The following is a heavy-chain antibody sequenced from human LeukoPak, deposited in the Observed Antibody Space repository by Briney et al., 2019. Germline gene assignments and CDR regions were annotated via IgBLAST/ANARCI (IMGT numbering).Heavy chain of an antibody. Sequence: ASVKVSCKASGYTFIAYYMHWVRQAPGQGLEWMGWINPNSGGTNYAQEFQGRVTMTRDTSISTAYMELSMLRSDDTAVYYCARQLTRLVVYFQHWGQGTLVTVSS. CDR2: INPNSGGT. CDR3: ARQLTRLVVYFQH. D-gene: IGHD1-1*01. V-gene: IGHV1-2*02. CDR1: GYTFIAYY. J-gene: IGHJ1*01.